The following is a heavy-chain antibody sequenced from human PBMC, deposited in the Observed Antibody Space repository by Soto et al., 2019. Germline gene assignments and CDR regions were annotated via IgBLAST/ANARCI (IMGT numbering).Heavy chain of an antibody. Sequence: GGSLRLSCAASGFTFDDYAMHWVRQAPGKGLEWVSGISWNSGSIGYADSVKGRFTISRDNAKNSLYLQMNSLRAEDTALYYCALSRYYYYYYMDVWGKGTTVTVSS. CDR1: GFTFDDYA. V-gene: IGHV3-9*01. CDR2: ISWNSGSI. J-gene: IGHJ6*03. CDR3: ALSRYYYYYYMDV.